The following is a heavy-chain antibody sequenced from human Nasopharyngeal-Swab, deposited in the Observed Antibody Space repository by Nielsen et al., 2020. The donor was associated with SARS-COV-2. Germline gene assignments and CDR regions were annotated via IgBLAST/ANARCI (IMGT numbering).Heavy chain of an antibody. CDR1: GGSISSSSYY. CDR2: IYYSGST. CDR3: SSGELLLDY. J-gene: IGHJ4*02. D-gene: IGHD3-10*01. Sequence: SETLSLTCTVSGGSISSSSYYWGWIRQPPGMGLEWIGSIYYSGSTYYNPSLKSRVTISVDTSKNQFSLKLSSVTAADTAVYYCSSGELLLDYWGQGTLVTVSS. V-gene: IGHV4-39*01.